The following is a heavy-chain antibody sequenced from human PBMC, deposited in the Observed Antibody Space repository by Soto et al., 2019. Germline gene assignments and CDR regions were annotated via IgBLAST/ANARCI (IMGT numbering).Heavy chain of an antibody. CDR3: AGFRQQLVRAYNWFDP. Sequence: VASVKVSCKASGGTFSSYAISWVRQAPGQGLEWMGGIIPIFGTANYAQKFQGRVTITADESTSTAYMELSSLRSEDTAVYYCAGFRQQLVRAYNWFDPWGQGTLVTVSS. CDR2: IIPIFGTA. D-gene: IGHD6-6*01. CDR1: GGTFSSYA. J-gene: IGHJ5*02. V-gene: IGHV1-69*13.